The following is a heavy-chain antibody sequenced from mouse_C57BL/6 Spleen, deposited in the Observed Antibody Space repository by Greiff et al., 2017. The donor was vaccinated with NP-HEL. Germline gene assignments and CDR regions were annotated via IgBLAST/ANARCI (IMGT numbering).Heavy chain of an antibody. D-gene: IGHD2-3*01. V-gene: IGHV1-52*01. Sequence: QVQLQQPGAELVRPGSSVKLSCKASGYTFTNYWMHWVKQRPIQGLEWIGNIDPSDSETHYNQKFKDKATLTVDKSSSTAYMQLSSLTSDDSAVYYCSRTWDGYSYFDYWGQGTTLTVSS. CDR1: GYTFTNYW. J-gene: IGHJ2*01. CDR2: IDPSDSET. CDR3: SRTWDGYSYFDY.